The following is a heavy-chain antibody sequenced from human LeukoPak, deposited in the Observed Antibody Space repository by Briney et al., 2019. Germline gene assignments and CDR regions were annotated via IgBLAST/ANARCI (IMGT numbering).Heavy chain of an antibody. CDR2: IYTSGST. Sequence: SETLSLTCTVSGGSISSGSYYWSWIRQPAGKGLEWIGRIYTSGSTNYNPSLKSRVTISVDTSKNQFSLKLSSVTAADTAVYYCARSLRYYDSSGPPPDLWGRGTLVTVSS. J-gene: IGHJ2*01. D-gene: IGHD3-22*01. V-gene: IGHV4-61*02. CDR1: GGSISSGSYY. CDR3: ARSLRYYDSSGPPPDL.